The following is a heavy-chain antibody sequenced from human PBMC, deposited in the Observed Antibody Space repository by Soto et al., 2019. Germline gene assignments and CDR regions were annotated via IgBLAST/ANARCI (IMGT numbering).Heavy chain of an antibody. D-gene: IGHD2-21*01. J-gene: IGHJ3*02. V-gene: IGHV3-9*01. CDR1: GFTFDDYG. Sequence: EVQLVESGGGLVEPGRSLTLSCVASGFTFDDYGMHWVRQPPGKGLEWVSGITCNSGSIGYADSVKGRFTISRDNAKNSLKFKMNSTRSEDTALYYCTKMGQGVVLASTAVIGEAFDMWGRGTMGTVSS. CDR3: TKMGQGVVLASTAVIGEAFDM. CDR2: ITCNSGSI.